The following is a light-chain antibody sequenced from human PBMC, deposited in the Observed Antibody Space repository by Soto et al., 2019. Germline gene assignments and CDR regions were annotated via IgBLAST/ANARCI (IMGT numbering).Light chain of an antibody. CDR3: MQSIQLTLT. J-gene: IGKJ4*01. CDR2: EVS. CDR1: QSISTY. Sequence: DIQMTQSPSSLSASVGDRVTITCRASQSISTYLNWYQQKPGKAPKLLIYEVSNRFSGVPDRFSGSGSGTDFTLKISRVEAEDVGVYYCMQSIQLTLTFGGGTKVEIK. V-gene: IGKV1-39*01.